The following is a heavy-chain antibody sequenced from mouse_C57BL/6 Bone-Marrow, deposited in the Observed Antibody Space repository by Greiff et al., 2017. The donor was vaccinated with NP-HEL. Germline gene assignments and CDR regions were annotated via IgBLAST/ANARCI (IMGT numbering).Heavy chain of an antibody. Sequence: VQLQQSGPELVKPGASVKMSCKASGYTFTDYNMHWVKQSHGKSLEWIGYINPNNGGTSYNQKFKGKATLTVNKSSSTAYMELRSLTSEDSAVYYCARSRPRYSNYFVAYWGQGTLVTVSA. CDR3: ARSRPRYSNYFVAY. V-gene: IGHV1-22*01. CDR2: INPNNGGT. J-gene: IGHJ3*01. CDR1: GYTFTDYN. D-gene: IGHD2-5*01.